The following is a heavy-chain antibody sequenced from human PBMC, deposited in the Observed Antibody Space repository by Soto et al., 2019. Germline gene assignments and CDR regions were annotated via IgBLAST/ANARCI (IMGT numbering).Heavy chain of an antibody. CDR2: ISGSGGST. D-gene: IGHD6-6*01. V-gene: IGHV3-23*01. CDR1: GFTFSSYA. J-gene: IGHJ6*03. Sequence: HPGGSLRLSCAASGFTFSSYAMSWVRQAPGKGLEWVSAISGSGGSTYYVDSVKGRFTISRDNSKNTLYLQMNSLRAEDTAVYYCAKDGRIAARPRSYYMDVWGKGTTVTVSS. CDR3: AKDGRIAARPRSYYMDV.